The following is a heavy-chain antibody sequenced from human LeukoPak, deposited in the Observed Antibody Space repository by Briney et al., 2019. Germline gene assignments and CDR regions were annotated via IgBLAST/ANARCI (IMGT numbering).Heavy chain of an antibody. V-gene: IGHV4-59*01. CDR3: ARVSTIFGVVSRHADY. CDR1: GGSISSYY. CDR2: IYYGGST. J-gene: IGHJ4*02. Sequence: SETLSLTCTVSGGSISSYYWSWIRQPPGKGLEWIGYIYYGGSTNYNPSLKSRVTISVDTSKNQFSLKLSSVTAADTAVYYCARVSTIFGVVSRHADYWGQGTLVTVSS. D-gene: IGHD3-3*01.